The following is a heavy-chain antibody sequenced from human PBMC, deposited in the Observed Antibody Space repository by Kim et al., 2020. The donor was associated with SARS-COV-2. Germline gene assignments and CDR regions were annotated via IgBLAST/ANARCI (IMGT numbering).Heavy chain of an antibody. J-gene: IGHJ4*02. D-gene: IGHD6-13*01. CDR3: ARGKGNSWYAY. Sequence: TYNPSPKSGATISVNTSKHQFSLKLSSVAAADTAVYYCARGKGNSWYAYWGQGTLVTVSS. V-gene: IGHV4-34*01.